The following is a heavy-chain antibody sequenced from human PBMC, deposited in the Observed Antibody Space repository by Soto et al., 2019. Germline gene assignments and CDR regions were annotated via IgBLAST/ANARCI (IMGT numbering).Heavy chain of an antibody. J-gene: IGHJ4*02. V-gene: IGHV3-23*01. CDR1: GFTFSSYA. CDR3: AKHYCSGGSCYELDY. D-gene: IGHD2-15*01. CDR2: ISGSGGST. Sequence: GGSLRLSFAASGFTFSSYAMSWVRQAPGKGLEWVSAISGSGGSTYYADSVKGRFTISRDNSKNTLYLQMNSLRAEDTAVYYCAKHYCSGGSCYELDYWGQGTLVTVSS.